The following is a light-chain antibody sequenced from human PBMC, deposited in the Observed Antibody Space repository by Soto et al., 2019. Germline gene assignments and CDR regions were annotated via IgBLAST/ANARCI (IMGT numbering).Light chain of an antibody. Sequence: QSALPQPASVSGSPGQSITLSCTGTSSDVGGYNYVSWYQHHPGKAPKLIIYDVSNRPSGVSIRFSGSKSDNTASLTISGLQPEDEADYHCSSYTTSNTRQVVFGTGTKLTVL. CDR1: SSDVGGYNY. V-gene: IGLV2-14*03. J-gene: IGLJ1*01. CDR2: DVS. CDR3: SSYTTSNTRQVV.